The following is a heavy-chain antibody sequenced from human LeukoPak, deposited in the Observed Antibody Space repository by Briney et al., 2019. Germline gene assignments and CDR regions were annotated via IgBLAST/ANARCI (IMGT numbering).Heavy chain of an antibody. CDR1: GYTFSGYY. D-gene: IGHD3-10*01. V-gene: IGHV1-2*02. CDR3: TRGGPVVWGVMRGWFDP. Sequence: ASVKVSCKASGYTFSGYYMHWVRQAPGQGPEWMGWMNPNSGDTSYAQKFQGRVTMTRDTSISTAYVELTRVTSDDAAVYYCTRGGPVVWGVMRGWFDPWGQGTLVTVSS. J-gene: IGHJ5*02. CDR2: MNPNSGDT.